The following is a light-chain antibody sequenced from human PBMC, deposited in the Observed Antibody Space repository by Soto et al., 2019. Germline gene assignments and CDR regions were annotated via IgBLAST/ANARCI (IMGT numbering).Light chain of an antibody. CDR2: PAS. J-gene: IGKJ1*01. CDR1: QGIRND. V-gene: IGKV1-6*01. CDR3: LQDYNYPWT. Sequence: AIQMTQSPSSLSASVGDRVTITCRASQGIRNDLGWYQQKPGKAPKLLIYPASSLKSGDPSRFRGSGSGTDFTLTINRLQPKDFATYYCLQDYNYPWTFGQGTKVEIK.